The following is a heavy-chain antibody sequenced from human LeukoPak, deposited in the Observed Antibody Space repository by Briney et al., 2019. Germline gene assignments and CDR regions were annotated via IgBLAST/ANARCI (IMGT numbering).Heavy chain of an antibody. Sequence: PSETLSLTCTVSGGSISSSSYYWGWIRQPPGKGLEWIGSIYYSGSTYYNPSLKSRVTISVDTSKNQFSLKLSSVTAADTAVYYCARSHRSIMVRGPHRLWVDPWGQGTLVTVSS. V-gene: IGHV4-39*07. CDR1: GGSISSSSYY. CDR3: ARSHRSIMVRGPHRLWVDP. D-gene: IGHD3-10*01. CDR2: IYYSGST. J-gene: IGHJ5*02.